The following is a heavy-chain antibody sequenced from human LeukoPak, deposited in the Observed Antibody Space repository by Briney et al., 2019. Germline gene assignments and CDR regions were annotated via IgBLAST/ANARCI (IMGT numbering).Heavy chain of an antibody. D-gene: IGHD4-17*01. J-gene: IGHJ6*02. V-gene: IGHV3-66*01. CDR3: ARDLYSRGYGDYRYYYYYGMDV. Sequence: GGSLRLSCAASGFTVSSNYMSWVRQAPGKGLEWVSVIYSGGSTYYADSVKGRFTISRDNSKNTLYLQMNSLRAEDTAVYYRARDLYSRGYGDYRYYYYYGMDVWGQGTTVTVSS. CDR2: IYSGGST. CDR1: GFTVSSNY.